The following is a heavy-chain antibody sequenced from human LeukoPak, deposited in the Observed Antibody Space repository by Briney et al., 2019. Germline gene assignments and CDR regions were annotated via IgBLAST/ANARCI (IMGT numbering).Heavy chain of an antibody. CDR1: GDSISKNGFF. CDR2: INYRGDT. D-gene: IGHD3-16*02. V-gene: IGHV4-39*01. CDR3: ARQGAQLSKSFFDP. J-gene: IGHJ5*02. Sequence: SETLSLTCSVSGDSISKNGFFWVWIRQPPGKGLEWMGSINYRGDTYYKPALKSRVTISVDTSKNQFSLKSNSVNAADTAVYYCARQGAQLSKSFFDPWGQGTLVTVSS.